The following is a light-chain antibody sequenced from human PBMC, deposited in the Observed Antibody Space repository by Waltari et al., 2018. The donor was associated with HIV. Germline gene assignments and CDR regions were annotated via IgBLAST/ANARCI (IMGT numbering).Light chain of an antibody. Sequence: QSALTQPASVSGSPGQSTTISCTGTSSDVGGYNLVSWYQQHQGKAPKLMIYEVIKRPSGVSNRFSGSKSGNTASLTISGLQAEDEADYYCCAYAGSTTYVIFGGGTKLTVL. CDR2: EVI. CDR3: CAYAGSTTYVI. V-gene: IGLV2-23*02. J-gene: IGLJ2*01. CDR1: SSDVGGYNL.